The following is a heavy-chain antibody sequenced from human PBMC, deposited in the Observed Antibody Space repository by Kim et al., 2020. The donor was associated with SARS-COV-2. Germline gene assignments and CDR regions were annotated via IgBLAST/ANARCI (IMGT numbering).Heavy chain of an antibody. Sequence: GSVKGRFTISRDNAKNSLYLEMNSLRAEDTAVYYCARHYYDSSGFYYFDYWGQGTLVSVSS. J-gene: IGHJ4*02. CDR3: ARHYYDSSGFYYFDY. D-gene: IGHD3-22*01. V-gene: IGHV3-7*01.